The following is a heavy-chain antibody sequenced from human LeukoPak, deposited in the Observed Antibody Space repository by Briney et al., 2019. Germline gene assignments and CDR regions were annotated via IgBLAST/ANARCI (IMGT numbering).Heavy chain of an antibody. Sequence: GGSLRLSCAASGFTFSSYGMHWGRQAPGKGLEWVAFIRYDGSNKYYADSVKGRFTISRDNSKNTLYLHMNSLRAEDTAVYYCALYGDYESPDGFDIWGQGTMVTVSS. CDR3: ALYGDYESPDGFDI. CDR2: IRYDGSNK. V-gene: IGHV3-30*02. J-gene: IGHJ3*02. D-gene: IGHD4-17*01. CDR1: GFTFSSYG.